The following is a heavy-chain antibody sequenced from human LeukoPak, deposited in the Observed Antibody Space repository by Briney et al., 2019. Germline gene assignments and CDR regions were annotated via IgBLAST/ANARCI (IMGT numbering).Heavy chain of an antibody. J-gene: IGHJ4*02. V-gene: IGHV3-30*02. CDR1: GFTFSSYG. D-gene: IGHD2-2*01. Sequence: GPMRLSCAASGFTFSSYGMHWVRQAPGKGLEWVAFIRYDGSNKNYADSVKGRFTISRDNSKNPLYLQMNSLRAEDTAVYYCAKDRRTYCSSTSCSLFDYWGQGTLVTVSS. CDR2: IRYDGSNK. CDR3: AKDRRTYCSSTSCSLFDY.